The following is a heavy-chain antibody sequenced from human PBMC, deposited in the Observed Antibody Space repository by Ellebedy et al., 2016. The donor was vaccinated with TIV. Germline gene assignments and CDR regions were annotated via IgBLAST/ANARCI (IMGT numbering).Heavy chain of an antibody. CDR1: GFTFSTYA. V-gene: IGHV3-23*01. J-gene: IGHJ4*02. D-gene: IGHD2-15*01. CDR2: ISGSGGST. Sequence: GESLKISCAASGFTFSTYAMSWVRQVPGKGLEWVSVISGSGGSTYYADSVKGRLTISTDNSKSTLFLHMSSLRVEDTAVYYWAAEAWWRLDSWGQGTLVTVSS. CDR3: AAEAWWRLDS.